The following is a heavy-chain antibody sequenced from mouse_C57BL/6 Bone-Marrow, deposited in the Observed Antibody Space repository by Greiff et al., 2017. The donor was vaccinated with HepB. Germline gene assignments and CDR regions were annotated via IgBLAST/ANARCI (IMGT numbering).Heavy chain of an antibody. D-gene: IGHD1-1*01. CDR2: IYPGDGDT. J-gene: IGHJ4*01. Sequence: SGPELVKPGASVKISCKASGYAFSSSWMNWVKQRPGKGLEWIGRIYPGDGDTNYNGKFKGKATLTADKSSSTAYMQLSSLTSEDSAVYFCARTTTVVMDYAMDYWGQGTSVTVSS. V-gene: IGHV1-82*01. CDR1: GYAFSSSW. CDR3: ARTTTVVMDYAMDY.